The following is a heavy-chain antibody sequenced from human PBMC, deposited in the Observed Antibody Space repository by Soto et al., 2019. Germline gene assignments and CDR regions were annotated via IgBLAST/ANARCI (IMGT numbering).Heavy chain of an antibody. CDR3: ARDVIRNHPDAFDV. CDR1: GYTFTSYA. CDR2: INAGNGNT. J-gene: IGHJ3*01. V-gene: IGHV1-3*01. Sequence: ASVKVSCKASGYTFTSYAMHWVRQAPGQRLEWMGWINAGNGNTKYSQKFQGRVTMTTDTSINTAYMELSSLRSDDTAVYYCARDVIRNHPDAFDVWGQGTMVTVSS.